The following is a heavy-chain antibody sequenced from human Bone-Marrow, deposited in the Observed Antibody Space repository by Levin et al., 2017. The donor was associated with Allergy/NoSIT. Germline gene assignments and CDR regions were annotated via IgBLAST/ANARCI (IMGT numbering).Heavy chain of an antibody. D-gene: IGHD5-12*01. Sequence: KSGGSLRLSCAVYGGSFSGYYWSWIRQPPGKGLEWIGEINHSGSTNYNPSLKSRVTISVDTSKNQFSLKLSSVTAADTAVYYCARVRGRIVATTRNWFDPWGQGTLVTVSS. CDR2: INHSGST. CDR1: GGSFSGYY. V-gene: IGHV4-34*01. CDR3: ARVRGRIVATTRNWFDP. J-gene: IGHJ5*02.